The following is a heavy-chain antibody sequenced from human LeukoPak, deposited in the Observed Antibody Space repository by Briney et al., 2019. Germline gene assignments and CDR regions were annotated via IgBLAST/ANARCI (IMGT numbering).Heavy chain of an antibody. V-gene: IGHV1-69*04. CDR2: IIPILGIA. Sequence: GASVKVSCRASGGIFSSYAISWMRQAPGQGLEWMGRIIPILGIANYAQKFQGRVTITADKSTSTAYMELSSLRSEDTAVYYCARVGLLREVYYFDYWGQGTLVTVSS. CDR1: GGIFSSYA. J-gene: IGHJ4*02. CDR3: ARVGLLREVYYFDY. D-gene: IGHD2-15*01.